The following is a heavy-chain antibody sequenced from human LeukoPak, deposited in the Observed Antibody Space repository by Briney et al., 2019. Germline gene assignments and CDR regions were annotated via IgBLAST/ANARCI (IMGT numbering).Heavy chain of an antibody. D-gene: IGHD5-12*01. CDR3: ARAVRLRRAFDI. V-gene: IGHV3-11*01. J-gene: IGHJ3*02. Sequence: GGSLRLSCAVSGFTFSDYYMSWIRQAPGKGLEWVSYISSSGSTIYYADSVKGPFTISRDNAKNSLYLQMNSLRAEDTAVYYCARAVRLRRAFDIWGQGTMVTVSS. CDR1: GFTFSDYY. CDR2: ISSSGSTI.